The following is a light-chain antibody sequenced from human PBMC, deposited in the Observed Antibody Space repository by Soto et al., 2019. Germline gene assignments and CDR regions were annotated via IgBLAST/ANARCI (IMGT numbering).Light chain of an antibody. CDR2: LNSDGSH. V-gene: IGLV4-69*01. Sequence: QSVLTQSPSASASLGASVKLTCTLNSGHSSYAIAWHQQQPEKGPRYLMKLNSDGSHNKGDGIPDRFSGSSSGAERYLTISSLQSEDEADYFCQSWGTGIRVFGGGTKVTVL. J-gene: IGLJ2*01. CDR3: QSWGTGIRV. CDR1: SGHSSYA.